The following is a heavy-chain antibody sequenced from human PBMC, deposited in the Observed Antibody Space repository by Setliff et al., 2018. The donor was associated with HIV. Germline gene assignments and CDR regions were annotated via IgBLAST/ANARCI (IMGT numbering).Heavy chain of an antibody. J-gene: IGHJ4*02. CDR1: GFTFSRYW. CDR2: VNRDGSST. V-gene: IGHV3-74*01. Sequence: PGGSLRLSCAASGFTFSRYWMHWVRQAPGKGLVWVSRVNRDGSSTTYADSVKDRFTISRDNAKNTLYLQMNSLRAEDTGVYYCHSGYDTEEQSYFDYWGQGALVTVSS. CDR3: HSGYDTEEQSYFDY. D-gene: IGHD5-12*01.